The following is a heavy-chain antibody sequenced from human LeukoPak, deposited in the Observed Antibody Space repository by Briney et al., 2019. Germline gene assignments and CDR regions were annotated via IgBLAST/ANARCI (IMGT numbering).Heavy chain of an antibody. Sequence: SETLSLTCTVSGYSISSGYYWGWIRQPPGKGLEWIGSIYHSGSTYYNPSLKSRVTISADTSKNQFSLKLSSVTAADTAVYYCARLITIFGVVPPQRYMDVWGKGTTVTVSS. D-gene: IGHD3-3*01. CDR3: ARLITIFGVVPPQRYMDV. J-gene: IGHJ6*03. CDR2: IYHSGST. CDR1: GYSISSGYY. V-gene: IGHV4-38-2*02.